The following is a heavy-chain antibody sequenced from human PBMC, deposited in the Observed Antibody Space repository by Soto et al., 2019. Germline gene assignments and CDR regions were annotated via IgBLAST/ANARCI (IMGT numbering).Heavy chain of an antibody. J-gene: IGHJ4*02. Sequence: WETLSLTCTVSGVSISSYYWSWIRQPPGKGLEWIGYIYYSGSINYNPSLKSRVTISVDTSKNQFSLKLTSVTAADAAVYYCARGISSSWYRYWGQGTLVTVSS. CDR2: IYYSGSI. CDR3: ARGISSSWYRY. CDR1: GVSISSYY. V-gene: IGHV4-59*01. D-gene: IGHD6-13*01.